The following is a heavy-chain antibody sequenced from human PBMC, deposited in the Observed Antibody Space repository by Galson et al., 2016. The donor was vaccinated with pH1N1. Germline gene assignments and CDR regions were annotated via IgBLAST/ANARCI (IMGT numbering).Heavy chain of an antibody. CDR2: IYYSGNT. J-gene: IGHJ5*02. CDR1: GGSISSSSFY. CDR3: ARHLAALLRVDP. D-gene: IGHD2-15*01. Sequence: ETLSLTCTVSGGSISSSSFYWGWIRQPPGKGLEWIGSIYYSGNTYYNPSLKSRITISVETSKNQFSLKVNSVTAADTSVYYCARHLAALLRVDPWGQGTLVTVSS. V-gene: IGHV4-39*01.